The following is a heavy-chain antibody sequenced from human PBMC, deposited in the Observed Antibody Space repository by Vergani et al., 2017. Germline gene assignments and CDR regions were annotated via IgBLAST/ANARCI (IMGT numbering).Heavy chain of an antibody. J-gene: IGHJ4*02. D-gene: IGHD3-22*01. CDR2: TRNKANSYTT. CDR1: GFTFSDHY. Sequence: EVQLVESGGGLVQPGGSLRLSCAASGFTFSDHYMDWVRQAPGKGLEWVGRTRNKANSYTTEYAASVKGRFTISRDDSKNSLYLQMNSLKTEDTAVYYGARAQYYYDSSGYRIDYFDYWGQGTLVTVSS. CDR3: ARAQYYYDSSGYRIDYFDY. V-gene: IGHV3-72*01.